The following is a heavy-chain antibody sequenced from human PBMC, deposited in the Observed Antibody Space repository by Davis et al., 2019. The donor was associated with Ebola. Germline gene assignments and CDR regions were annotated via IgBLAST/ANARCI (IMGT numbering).Heavy chain of an antibody. Sequence: GESLKISCAASGFTFSSYWMSWVRQAPGKGLEWVANIKQDGSEKYYADSVKGRFTISRDNAKNSLYLQMNSLRAEDTAVYYCARGLNRFADIVVVPAAMRGQNYYYYGMDVWGKGTTVTVSS. D-gene: IGHD2-2*01. J-gene: IGHJ6*04. CDR3: ARGLNRFADIVVVPAAMRGQNYYYYGMDV. CDR1: GFTFSSYW. CDR2: IKQDGSEK. V-gene: IGHV3-7*01.